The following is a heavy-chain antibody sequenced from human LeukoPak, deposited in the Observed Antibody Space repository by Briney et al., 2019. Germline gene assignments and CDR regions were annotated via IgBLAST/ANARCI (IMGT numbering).Heavy chain of an antibody. CDR1: GGSISSGDYY. V-gene: IGHV4-30-4*02. Sequence: SETLSLTCTISGGSISSGDYYWSWIRQPPGKGLEWIGYIYYSGSTYYNPSLKSRVTISVDTSKNQFSLKLSSVTAADTAVYYCASSVYYGSGSYYLGYYFDYWGQGTLVTVSS. CDR3: ASSVYYGSGSYYLGYYFDY. J-gene: IGHJ4*02. CDR2: IYYSGST. D-gene: IGHD3-10*01.